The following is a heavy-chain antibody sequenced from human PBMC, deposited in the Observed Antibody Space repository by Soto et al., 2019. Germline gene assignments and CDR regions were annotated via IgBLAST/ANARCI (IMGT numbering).Heavy chain of an antibody. CDR2: IVPIFGTR. V-gene: IGHV1-69*05. CDR1: GGTFSRYS. D-gene: IGHD3-22*01. J-gene: IGHJ6*02. CDR3: ARPYEGGYSSNHHYYYALDV. Sequence: GXSVKVSCKISGGTFSRYSISWVRQAPGQGLEWMGGIVPIFGTRNYAQKFQDRVTITTDESATTAHMELSNLRSEDTAVYYCARPYEGGYSSNHHYYYALDVWRQGTAVTVSS.